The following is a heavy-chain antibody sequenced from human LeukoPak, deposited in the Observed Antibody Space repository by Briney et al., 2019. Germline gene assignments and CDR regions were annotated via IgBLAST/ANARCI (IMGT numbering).Heavy chain of an antibody. D-gene: IGHD1-26*01. J-gene: IGHJ3*02. CDR1: GGSISSYY. Sequence: SETLSLTCTVSGGSISSYYWSWIRQPPGKGLEWIGYIYYSGSTNYNPSLKSRVTISVDTSKNQFSLKLGSVTAADTAVYYCARVASGIVGAKRAFDIWGQGTMVTVSS. CDR2: IYYSGST. CDR3: ARVASGIVGAKRAFDI. V-gene: IGHV4-59*01.